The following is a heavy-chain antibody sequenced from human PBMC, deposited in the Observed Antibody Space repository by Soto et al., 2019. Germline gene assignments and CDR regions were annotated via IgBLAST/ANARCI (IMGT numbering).Heavy chain of an antibody. D-gene: IGHD2-15*01. CDR3: ATPKTDCSGGSCCDLGHYAFDI. V-gene: IGHV1-69*02. Sequence: SVKVSCKASGGTFSSYTISWVRQAPGQGLEWMGRIIPILGIANYAQKFQGRVTITADKSTSTAYMELSSLRSEDTAVYYCATPKTDCSGGSCCDLGHYAFDIWGQGTMVTXSS. CDR1: GGTFSSYT. CDR2: IIPILGIA. J-gene: IGHJ3*02.